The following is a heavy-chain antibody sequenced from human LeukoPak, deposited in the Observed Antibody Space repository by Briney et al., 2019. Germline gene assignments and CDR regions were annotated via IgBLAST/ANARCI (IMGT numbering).Heavy chain of an antibody. CDR3: ASSFWSGYYYAFDI. D-gene: IGHD3-3*01. V-gene: IGHV4-61*01. CDR2: IYYSGST. Sequence: NPSETLSLTCTVSGGSVSSGSYHWSWIRQPPGKGLEWIGYIYYSGSTNYNPSLKSRVTISVDTSKNQFSLKLSSVTAADTAVYYCASSFWSGYYYAFDIWGQGTMVTVSS. J-gene: IGHJ3*02. CDR1: GGSVSSGSYH.